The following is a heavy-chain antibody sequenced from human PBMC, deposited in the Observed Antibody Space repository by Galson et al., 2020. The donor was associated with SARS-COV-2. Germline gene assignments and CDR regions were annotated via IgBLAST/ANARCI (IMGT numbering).Heavy chain of an antibody. V-gene: IGHV4-39*07. CDR3: ARDRRVVVVAANYWYFDL. D-gene: IGHD2-15*01. Sequence: ASETLSLTCTVSGCSISSSSYYWGWIRQPPGKGLEWIGSIYYSGSTYYNPSLESRVTISVDTSKNQFSLKLSSVTAADTAVYYCARDRRVVVVAANYWYFDLWGRGTLVTVSS. CDR2: IYYSGST. J-gene: IGHJ2*01. CDR1: GCSISSSSYY.